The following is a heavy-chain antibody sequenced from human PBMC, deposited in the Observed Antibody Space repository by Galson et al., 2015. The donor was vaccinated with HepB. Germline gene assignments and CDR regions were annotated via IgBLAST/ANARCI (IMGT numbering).Heavy chain of an antibody. Sequence: SLRLSCAGSGFSLKGYSMNWVRQAPGKGLEWISYISTFSSTILYANSVKGRFTVSRDNAKNTLYLQMNRLSNEDTAIYYCARHNDYYDNGGYYLYTWGQGTLVTVSS. CDR1: GFSLKGYS. CDR3: ARHNDYYDNGGYYLYT. J-gene: IGHJ4*02. D-gene: IGHD3-22*01. V-gene: IGHV3-48*02. CDR2: ISTFSSTI.